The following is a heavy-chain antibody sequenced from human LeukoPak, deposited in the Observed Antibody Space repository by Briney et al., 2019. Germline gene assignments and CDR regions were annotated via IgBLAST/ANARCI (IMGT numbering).Heavy chain of an antibody. CDR2: ISGSGGST. Sequence: GGSLRLSCAASGFTFSSYAMSWVRQAPGKGLEWVSVISGSGGSTYYADSVKGRFSISRDNSKNTLYLQMNSLRAEDTAVYYCARDIRIMITFGGVIAPGYFDYWGQGNLVTVSS. CDR3: ARDIRIMITFGGVIAPGYFDY. J-gene: IGHJ4*02. V-gene: IGHV3-23*01. CDR1: GFTFSSYA. D-gene: IGHD3-16*02.